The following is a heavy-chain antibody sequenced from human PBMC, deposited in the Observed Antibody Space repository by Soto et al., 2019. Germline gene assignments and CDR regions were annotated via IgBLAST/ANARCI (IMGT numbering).Heavy chain of an antibody. D-gene: IGHD3-3*02. J-gene: IGHJ6*02. Sequence: EVHLLESGGALAQPGGFLRLSCAASGFTFSNNAMNWVRQAPGKGLEWVSGISGTGYGTYYADSVKGRFTISRDTSNNSWYLQMNSLRGEDAAIYYCAKARQAHSHYYYRMDVWGQGTPVTVSS. CDR3: AKARQAHSHYYYRMDV. CDR2: ISGTGYGT. V-gene: IGHV3-23*01. CDR1: GFTFSNNA.